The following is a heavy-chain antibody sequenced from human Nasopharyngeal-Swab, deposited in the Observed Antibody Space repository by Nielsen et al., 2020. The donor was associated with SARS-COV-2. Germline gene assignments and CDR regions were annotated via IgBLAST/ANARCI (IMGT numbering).Heavy chain of an antibody. J-gene: IGHJ4*02. CDR3: ASRPANGDFFVFDY. CDR2: ITISGDNI. CDR1: GLTFSRHF. Sequence: LKISRVASGLTFSRHFWSCIRQTPAKGLEWVSSITISGDNIYYAESVEGRFTIYRDISRNTLYLQLSSLRVEDTAIYYCASRPANGDFFVFDYWGQGTLVTVSS. V-gene: IGHV3-23*01. D-gene: IGHD2-8*01.